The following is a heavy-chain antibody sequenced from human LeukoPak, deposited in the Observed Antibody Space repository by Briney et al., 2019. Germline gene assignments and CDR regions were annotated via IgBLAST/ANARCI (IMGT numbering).Heavy chain of an antibody. CDR2: ISSSSSTI. J-gene: IGHJ4*02. V-gene: IGHV3-48*01. CDR1: GFTFSSYS. Sequence: GGSLRLSCGASGFTFSSYSMNWVRQAPGKGLEWVSYISSSSSTIYYADSVKGRFTTSRDNAKNSLYLQMNSLRAEDTAVYYCARDGRTVTRKAFDYWGQGTLVTVSS. CDR3: ARDGRTVTRKAFDY. D-gene: IGHD4-17*01.